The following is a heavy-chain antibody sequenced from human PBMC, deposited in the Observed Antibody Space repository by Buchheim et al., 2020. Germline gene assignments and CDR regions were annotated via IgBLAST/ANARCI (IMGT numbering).Heavy chain of an antibody. J-gene: IGHJ6*02. CDR1: GFTFSSYG. CDR2: ISYDGSNK. Sequence: QVQLVESGGGVVQPGRSLRLSCAASGFTFSSYGMHWVRQAPGKGLEWVAVISYDGSNKYYADSVKGRFTISRDNSNNTIYLQMNSLRAEDTAVYYCAKDRSSGWYVRPYYYYYGMDVWGQGTT. D-gene: IGHD6-19*01. CDR3: AKDRSSGWYVRPYYYYYGMDV. V-gene: IGHV3-30*18.